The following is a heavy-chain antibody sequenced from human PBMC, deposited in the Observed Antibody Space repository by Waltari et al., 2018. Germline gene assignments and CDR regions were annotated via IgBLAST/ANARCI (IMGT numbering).Heavy chain of an antibody. J-gene: IGHJ4*02. CDR3: ARFYGDYVNY. CDR1: GGSISSGDYY. CDR2: IYYDGST. V-gene: IGHV4-30-4*08. Sequence: QVQLQESGPGLVKHSQTLSLTCTVSGGSISSGDYYWSWIRQPPGKGLEWIGYIYYDGSTYYNPSLKGRVTISVDTSKNRLSLKLSAVAAADTAGYYSARFYGDYVNYWGQGTLVTVSS. D-gene: IGHD4-17*01.